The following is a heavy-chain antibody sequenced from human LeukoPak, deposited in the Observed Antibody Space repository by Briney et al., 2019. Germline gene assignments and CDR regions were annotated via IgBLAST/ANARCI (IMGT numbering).Heavy chain of an antibody. Sequence: GGSLSLSCAASGFTFGTYWMSWVRQAPGKGLEWVANIKYDGSEKYYVDSVKGRFTISRDNAKNSLYLQMNSLRAEDTAVYYCARVTFAAAHFDYWGQGTLVTVSS. D-gene: IGHD3-16*01. V-gene: IGHV3-7*01. CDR1: GFTFGTYW. CDR3: ARVTFAAAHFDY. J-gene: IGHJ4*02. CDR2: IKYDGSEK.